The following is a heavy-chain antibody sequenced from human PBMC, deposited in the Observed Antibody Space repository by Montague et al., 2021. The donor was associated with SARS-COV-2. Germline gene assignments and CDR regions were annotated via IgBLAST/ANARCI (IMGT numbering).Heavy chain of an antibody. CDR2: IYYSGTT. J-gene: IGHJ4*02. D-gene: IGHD3-16*01. CDR3: ARGRIGGVTTPFDY. CDR1: SGSIISSGYY. Sequence: VSSGSIISSGYYWGWIRQPPGKELEWIGNIYYSGTTYYNPSLQSRGTISVDTSKNHSSLRLSSMTAADTAVYFCARGRIGGVTTPFDYWGQGSQVTVSS. V-gene: IGHV4-39*02.